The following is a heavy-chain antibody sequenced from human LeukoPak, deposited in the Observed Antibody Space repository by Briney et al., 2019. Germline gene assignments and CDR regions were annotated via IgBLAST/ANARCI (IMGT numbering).Heavy chain of an antibody. D-gene: IGHD6-13*01. J-gene: IGHJ6*02. CDR3: ARDRYSSSWYGMDV. CDR1: GYTFTAYY. V-gene: IGHV1-2*02. Sequence: GSLKVSCKASGYTFTAYYIHWVRQAPGQRLEWLGVINPNSGGPNYAQKFRGRVTMTRDTSISTVYMDLSRLTSDDTAVYYCARDRYSSSWYGMDVWGQGTTVTVSS. CDR2: INPNSGGP.